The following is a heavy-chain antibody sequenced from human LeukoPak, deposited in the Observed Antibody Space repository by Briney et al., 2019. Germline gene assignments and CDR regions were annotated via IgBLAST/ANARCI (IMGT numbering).Heavy chain of an antibody. D-gene: IGHD6-6*01. J-gene: IGHJ5*02. Sequence: PSETLSLTCTVSRGSISGHYWSWIRQSPGKGLQWIGYIHFSGNTKYNPSLKSRVTISVDTSKNQFSLKLNSVTAADTAVYCCARGGGWQLEWCDPWGQGTLVTVSS. CDR3: ARGGGWQLEWCDP. V-gene: IGHV4-59*11. CDR2: IHFSGNT. CDR1: RGSISGHY.